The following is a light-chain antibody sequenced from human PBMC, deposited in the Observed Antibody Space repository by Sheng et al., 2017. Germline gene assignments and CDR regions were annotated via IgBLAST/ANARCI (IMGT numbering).Light chain of an antibody. CDR1: QSVAAY. J-gene: IGKJ4*01. V-gene: IGKV1-9*01. Sequence: DFQMTQSPSSLSASVGDTVTITCRASQSVAAYVNWYQQKPGQAPNLLMYAASSLQSGVPSRFSGSGSGTEFTLTISSLQPEDFATYYCQQLNSYPLTFGGGTKVEIK. CDR2: AAS. CDR3: QQLNSYPLT.